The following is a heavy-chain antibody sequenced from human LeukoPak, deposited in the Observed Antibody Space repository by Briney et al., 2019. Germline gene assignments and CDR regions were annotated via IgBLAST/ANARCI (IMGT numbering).Heavy chain of an antibody. J-gene: IGHJ3*02. CDR1: GGSISSGSYY. CDR2: IYTSGST. V-gene: IGHV4-61*02. CDR3: ARVERKGSSWAFDI. D-gene: IGHD1-14*01. Sequence: SETLSLTCTVSGGSISSGSYYWSWIRQPAGKGLEWIGRIYTSGSTNYNPSLKSRVTISVDTSKNQFSLKLSSVTAADTAVYYCARVERKGSSWAFDIWGQGTMVTVSS.